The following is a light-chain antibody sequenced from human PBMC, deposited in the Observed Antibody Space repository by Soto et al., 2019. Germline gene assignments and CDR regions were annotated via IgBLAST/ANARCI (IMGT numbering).Light chain of an antibody. CDR3: SSYTSSSTLA. J-gene: IGLJ2*01. V-gene: IGLV2-14*01. CDR1: SSDVGGYNY. Sequence: QSALTQPASVSGSPGQSITISCTGTSSDVGGYNYVSWYQQHPGKAPKLMIYDVSNRPSGVSNRVSGSKSGNTASLTISGLQAEDEADYYCSSYTSSSTLAIAGGTKLTVL. CDR2: DVS.